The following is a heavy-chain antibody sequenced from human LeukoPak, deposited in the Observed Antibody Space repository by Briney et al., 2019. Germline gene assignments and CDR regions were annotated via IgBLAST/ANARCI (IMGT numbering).Heavy chain of an antibody. CDR2: IYYSGST. J-gene: IGHJ4*02. CDR1: GGSISSSSYY. V-gene: IGHV4-39*01. D-gene: IGHD3-16*01. Sequence: SETLSLTCTVSGGSISSSSYYWGWIRQPPGKGLEWIVSIYYSGSTYYNPSLKSRVTISVDTSKNQFSLKLSSVTAADTAVYYCARLGDLGGVTPLDYWGQGTLVTVSS. CDR3: ARLGDLGGVTPLDY.